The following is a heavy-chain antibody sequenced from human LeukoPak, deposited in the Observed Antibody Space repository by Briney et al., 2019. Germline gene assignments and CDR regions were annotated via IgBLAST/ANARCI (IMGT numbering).Heavy chain of an antibody. D-gene: IGHD3-10*01. V-gene: IGHV3-74*01. Sequence: GGSLRLSCAASGFDFSSNWMHWVRHAPGQGLVWVSRIKGDGISTNYADSVKGRFTISRDSSSKMVSLQMNSLGTEDTAVYYCVREGFYESGSLPTFYFDYWGQGTLVTVSS. CDR3: VREGFYESGSLPTFYFDY. CDR1: GFDFSSNW. CDR2: IKGDGIST. J-gene: IGHJ4*02.